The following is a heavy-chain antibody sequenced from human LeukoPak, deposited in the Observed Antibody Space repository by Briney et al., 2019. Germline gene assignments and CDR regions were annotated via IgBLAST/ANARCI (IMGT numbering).Heavy chain of an antibody. D-gene: IGHD1-20*01. CDR1: GYSFVSYG. CDR3: MRDFRGINNWNDRLDY. CDR2: ISAYNSKT. J-gene: IGHJ4*02. Sequence: ASVNLSCKASGYSFVSYGTNSVREAPVQGLEWMGWISAYNSKTGVAQKLRRRVTVTTDTSTSTAYMELRGLRSDDTAVYYCMRDFRGINNWNDRLDYWGQGTLLTVSS. V-gene: IGHV1-18*01.